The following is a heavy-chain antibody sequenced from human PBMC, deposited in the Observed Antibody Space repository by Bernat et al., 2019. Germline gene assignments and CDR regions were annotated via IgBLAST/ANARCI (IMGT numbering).Heavy chain of an antibody. Sequence: EVQLLESGGGLVQPGGSLRLSCAASGFTFTSYAMSWVRQAPGKGLEWVSAISVSGGSTYYADSVKGRFTMSRDNSKTTLYLQMNSLRAEDTAVYYCAKDDCAGDCHYWYFDLWGRGTLVTVSS. CDR2: ISVSGGST. CDR3: AKDDCAGDCHYWYFDL. CDR1: GFTFTSYA. V-gene: IGHV3-23*01. D-gene: IGHD2-21*02. J-gene: IGHJ2*01.